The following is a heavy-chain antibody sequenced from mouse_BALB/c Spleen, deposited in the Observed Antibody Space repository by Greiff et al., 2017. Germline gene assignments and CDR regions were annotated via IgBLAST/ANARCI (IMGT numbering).Heavy chain of an antibody. Sequence: LVESGGGLVQPGGSLRLSCATSGFTFTDYYMSWVRQPPGKALEWLGFIRNKANGYTTEYSASVKGRFTISRDNSQSILYLQMNTLRAEDSATYYCARVTGPNYFDYWGQGTTLTVSS. J-gene: IGHJ2*01. D-gene: IGHD4-1*01. CDR1: GFTFTDYY. CDR3: ARVTGPNYFDY. V-gene: IGHV7-3*02. CDR2: IRNKANGYTT.